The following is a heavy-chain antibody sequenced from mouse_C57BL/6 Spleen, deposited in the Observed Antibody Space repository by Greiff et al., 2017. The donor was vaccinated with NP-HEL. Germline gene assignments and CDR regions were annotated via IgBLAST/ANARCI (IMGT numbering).Heavy chain of an antibody. D-gene: IGHD1-1*01. J-gene: IGHJ4*01. Sequence: QVQLQQSGAELVMPGASVKLSCKASGYTFTSYWMHWVKQRPGQGLEWIGEIDPSDSYTNYNQKFKGKSTLTVDKSSSTCYMQLSSLTSEDSAVYYCALLRYYAMDYWGQGTSVTVSS. CDR2: IDPSDSYT. CDR1: GYTFTSYW. V-gene: IGHV1-69*01. CDR3: ALLRYYAMDY.